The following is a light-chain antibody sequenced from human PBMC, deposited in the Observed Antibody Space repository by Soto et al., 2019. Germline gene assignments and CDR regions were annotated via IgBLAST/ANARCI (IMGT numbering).Light chain of an antibody. Sequence: DIQMTQSPSSLSASVGDRVTVTCRTSQNIYNYLTWYQQRPGKAPKLLIYAATSVQSGVPSRFSGSGSGTDFTLTISSLHPADFATYYCQQTHSPPVTFGQGTRLDVK. CDR1: QNIYNY. J-gene: IGKJ5*01. CDR3: QQTHSPPVT. CDR2: AAT. V-gene: IGKV1-39*01.